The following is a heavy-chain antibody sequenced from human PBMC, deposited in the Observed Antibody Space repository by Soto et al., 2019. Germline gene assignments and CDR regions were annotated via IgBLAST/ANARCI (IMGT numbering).Heavy chain of an antibody. CDR1: DDSIRSYY. Sequence: SETLSLTCTVSDDSIRSYYWSWIRQPPGKGLEWIGYIYYSGSTKYNSSLKSRVTISLDTSKNQFSLKLTSVTATDTAVYYCSRHLRFAPVVGRFSPSGPFDSWGQGTLVTVSS. D-gene: IGHD3-3*01. V-gene: IGHV4-59*08. CDR3: SRHLRFAPVVGRFSPSGPFDS. CDR2: IYYSGST. J-gene: IGHJ4*02.